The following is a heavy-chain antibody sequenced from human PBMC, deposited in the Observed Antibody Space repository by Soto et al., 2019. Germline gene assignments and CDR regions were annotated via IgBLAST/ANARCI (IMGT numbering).Heavy chain of an antibody. J-gene: IGHJ5*02. D-gene: IGHD1-1*01. V-gene: IGHV4-34*01. CDR1: GGFLSESY. Sequence: PETLSLTCAVYGGFLSESYWTWIRQPPGKGLEWIGEINHVGGTNYNPSLKSRVTMSVDTSQNQFSLRLISVTAADTAMYFCGRIRYQVPSSVHGLDPWGQGTPVTVSS. CDR2: INHVGGT. CDR3: GRIRYQVPSSVHGLDP.